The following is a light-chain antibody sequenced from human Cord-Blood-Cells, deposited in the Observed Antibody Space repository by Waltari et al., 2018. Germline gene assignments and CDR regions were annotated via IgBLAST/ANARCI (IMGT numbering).Light chain of an antibody. V-gene: IGLV2-14*01. J-gene: IGLJ2*01. CDR1: SSDVGGCNH. CDR2: DVS. CDR3: SSYTSSSTV. Sequence: QPALTQPASVSGSPAQSITISCTGTSSDVGGCNHVSCYQQTPGKAPKLMIYDVSNRPSGVSNRFSGSKSGNTASLTISGLQAEDEADYYCSSYTSSSTVFGGGTKLTVL.